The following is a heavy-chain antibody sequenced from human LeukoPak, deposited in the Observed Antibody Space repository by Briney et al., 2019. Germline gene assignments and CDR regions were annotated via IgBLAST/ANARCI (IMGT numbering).Heavy chain of an antibody. CDR3: AREGYYYGSGSYEGY. J-gene: IGHJ4*02. Sequence: PGGSLRLSCAASGFTFSSYSMNWVRQAPGKGLEWVSSISSSSYIYYADSVKGRFTISRDNAKNSLYLQMNSLRAEDTAVYYCAREGYYYGSGSYEGYWGQGTLVTVSS. CDR1: GFTFSSYS. CDR2: ISSSSYI. D-gene: IGHD3-10*01. V-gene: IGHV3-21*01.